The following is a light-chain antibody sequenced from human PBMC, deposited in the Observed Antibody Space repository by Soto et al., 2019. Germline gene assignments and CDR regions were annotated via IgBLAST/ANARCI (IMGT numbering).Light chain of an antibody. CDR1: SSDVGGYNY. V-gene: IGLV2-14*01. J-gene: IGLJ2*01. CDR2: DVS. CDR3: RSYTSSSTYVV. Sequence: QSALTQPASVSVSPGQSITISCTGTSSDVGGYNYVSWYQQHPGKAPKLMIYDVSNRPSGVSNRFSGSKSGNTASLTISGLQAEDEAEYYCRSYTSSSTYVVFGGGTKLTVL.